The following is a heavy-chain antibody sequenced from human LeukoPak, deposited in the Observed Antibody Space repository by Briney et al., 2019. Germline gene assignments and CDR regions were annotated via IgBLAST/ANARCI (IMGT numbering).Heavy chain of an antibody. CDR2: ISGSGGST. D-gene: IGHD3-22*01. CDR3: ARLSDSGYYFDY. J-gene: IGHJ4*02. CDR1: GFTFSSYG. V-gene: IGHV3-23*01. Sequence: PGGSLRLSCAASGFTFSSYGMSWVRQAPGKGLEWVSAISGSGGSTYYADSVKGRFTISRDNSKNTLYLQMNSLRAEDTAVYYCARLSDSGYYFDYWGQGALVTVSS.